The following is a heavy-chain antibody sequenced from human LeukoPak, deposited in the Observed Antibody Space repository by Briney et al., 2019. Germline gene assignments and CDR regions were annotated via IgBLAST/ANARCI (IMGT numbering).Heavy chain of an antibody. J-gene: IGHJ5*02. Sequence: SQTLSLTCAISGDSVSSNSAAWNWIRQSPSRGLEWLGRTYYRSEWYNDYAVSVKSRITINPDTSKNQFSLKLSSVTAADTAVYYCARAAAAAGPIKPKRSISLRYNWFDPWGQGTLVTVSS. D-gene: IGHD6-13*01. CDR1: GDSVSSNSAA. CDR3: ARAAAAAGPIKPKRSISLRYNWFDP. V-gene: IGHV6-1*01. CDR2: TYYRSEWYN.